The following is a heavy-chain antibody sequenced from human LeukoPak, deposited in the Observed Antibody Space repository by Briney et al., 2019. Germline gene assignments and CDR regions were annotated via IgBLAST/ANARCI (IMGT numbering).Heavy chain of an antibody. CDR3: AREGGSGHSYYFDF. V-gene: IGHV1-8*02. D-gene: IGHD3-22*01. Sequence: ASVKVSCKTSGYTFTDYGITWVRQAPGQGLEWMGWMSPNSDNTGSAEKFRGRFTMTRDTSTDTAFMELSGLGSEDTAIYYCAREGGSGHSYYFDFWGRGTLVTVSS. J-gene: IGHJ4*02. CDR2: MSPNSDNT. CDR1: GYTFTDYG.